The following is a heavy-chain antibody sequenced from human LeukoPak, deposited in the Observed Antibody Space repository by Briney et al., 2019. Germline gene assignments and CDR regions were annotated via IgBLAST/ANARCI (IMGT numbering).Heavy chain of an antibody. CDR2: INPSGGST. CDR1: GYTFTTYY. V-gene: IGHV1-46*01. CDR3: ARAWTTSSHLPN. J-gene: IGHJ4*02. D-gene: IGHD1-1*01. Sequence: APVKVSCKASGYTFTTYYMHWVRQAPGQGLEWMGIINPSGGSTSYAQKFQGRVTMTRDTSTSTVYMELSILRSEDTAVYYYARAWTTSSHLPNWGQGTLVTVSS.